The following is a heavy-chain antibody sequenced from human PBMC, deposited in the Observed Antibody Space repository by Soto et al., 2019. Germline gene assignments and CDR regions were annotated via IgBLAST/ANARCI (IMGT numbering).Heavy chain of an antibody. J-gene: IGHJ5*02. V-gene: IGHV3-23*01. D-gene: IGHD3-10*01. CDR2: ISGSGGST. Sequence: GGSLRLSCAASGFTFSSYAMSWVRQAPGKGLEWVSAISGSGGSTYYADSVKGRFTISRDNSKNTLYLQMNSLRAEDTAVYYCAKGVRGSGSYTKGWFDPWGQGTLVTVSS. CDR1: GFTFSSYA. CDR3: AKGVRGSGSYTKGWFDP.